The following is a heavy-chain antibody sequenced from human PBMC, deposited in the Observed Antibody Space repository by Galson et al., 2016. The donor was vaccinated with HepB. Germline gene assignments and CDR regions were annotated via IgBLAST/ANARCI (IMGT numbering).Heavy chain of an antibody. CDR1: GFLVNSNY. CDR3: ARGYTSGVPFW. J-gene: IGHJ4*02. Sequence: SCAVSGFLVNSNYMTWVCLAPGRGLEWVAIMYSGGSKQYAGSAKGRFTISRDTSSQTLFLEASDLRAEDTGIYYCARGYTSGVPFWWGQGTLVTVSS. V-gene: IGHV3-53*01. CDR2: MYSGGSK. D-gene: IGHD2-8*01.